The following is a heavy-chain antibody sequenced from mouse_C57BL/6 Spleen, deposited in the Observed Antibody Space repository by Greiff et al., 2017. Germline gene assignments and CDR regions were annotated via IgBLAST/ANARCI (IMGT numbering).Heavy chain of an antibody. V-gene: IGHV1-64*01. Sequence: QVQLKQPGAELVKPGASVTLSCKASGYTFTSYWMHWVKQRPGQGLEWIGMIHPNSGSTNYNEKFKSKATLTVDKSSSTAYMQLSSLTSEDSAVYYCARFITTVVDYFDYWGQGTTLTVSS. J-gene: IGHJ2*01. CDR3: ARFITTVVDYFDY. CDR1: GYTFTSYW. CDR2: IHPNSGST. D-gene: IGHD1-1*01.